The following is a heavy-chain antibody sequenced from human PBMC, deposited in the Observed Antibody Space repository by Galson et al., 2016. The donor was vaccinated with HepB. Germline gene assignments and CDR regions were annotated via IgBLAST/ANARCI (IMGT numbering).Heavy chain of an antibody. CDR3: AKWSDAAATY. V-gene: IGHV3-72*01. CDR2: SRNKASSYTT. CDR1: GFTFSDHY. Sequence: SLRLSCAASGFTFSDHYMDWVRQAPGKGLEWVGRSRNKASSYTTEYAASVKGRFTVSRDDSKNSVYLQMNSRKTEDTAVYYCAKWSDAAATYWGQGALVTVSS. J-gene: IGHJ4*02. D-gene: IGHD6-13*01.